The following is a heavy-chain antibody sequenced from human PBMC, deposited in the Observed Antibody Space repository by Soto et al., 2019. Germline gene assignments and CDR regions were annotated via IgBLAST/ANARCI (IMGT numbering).Heavy chain of an antibody. D-gene: IGHD2-2*01. J-gene: IGHJ6*02. CDR3: ARDTVVVPAAIWAYYYYGMDV. V-gene: IGHV3-74*01. CDR2: LNSDGSST. Sequence: EVQLVESGGGLVQPGGSLRLSCAASGFTFSSYWMHWVRQAPGKGLVWVSRLNSDGSSTSYADSVKGRFTISRDNAKNTLYLQMNRLRAEDTAVYYCARDTVVVPAAIWAYYYYGMDVWGQGTKVTVSS. CDR1: GFTFSSYW.